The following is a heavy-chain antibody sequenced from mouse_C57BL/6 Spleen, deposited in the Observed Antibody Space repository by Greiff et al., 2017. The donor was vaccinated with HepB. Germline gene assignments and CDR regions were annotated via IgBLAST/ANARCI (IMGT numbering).Heavy chain of an antibody. CDR3: ARGGITTVSTLAPFAY. CDR1: GYSFTDYN. D-gene: IGHD1-1*01. CDR2: INPNSGTT. Sequence: VHVKQSGPELVKPGASVKISCKASGYSFTDYNMNWVKQSNGKSLEWIGVINPNSGTTSYNQKFKGKATLTVDQSSSPAYMQLNSLTSEDSAVYYCARGGITTVSTLAPFAYWGQGTLVTVAA. J-gene: IGHJ3*01. V-gene: IGHV1-39*01.